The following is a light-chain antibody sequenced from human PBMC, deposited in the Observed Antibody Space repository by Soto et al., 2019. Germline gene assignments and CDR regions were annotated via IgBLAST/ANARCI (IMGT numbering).Light chain of an antibody. V-gene: IGKV3-20*01. Sequence: EIVLTQSPDTLSLSPGQRATLSCRARQSVTGSYLAWYQQKPGQAPRLLIYGASSRATGVPDRFSGSGSGTDFTLTISRLEPGDFAVYYCQQYGSSRTFGQGTKVDIK. CDR2: GAS. J-gene: IGKJ1*01. CDR3: QQYGSSRT. CDR1: QSVTGSY.